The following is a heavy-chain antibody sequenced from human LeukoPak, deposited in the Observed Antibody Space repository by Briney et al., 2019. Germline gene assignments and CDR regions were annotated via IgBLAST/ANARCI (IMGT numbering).Heavy chain of an antibody. D-gene: IGHD3-10*01. V-gene: IGHV3-30*03. CDR2: ISYDGSNK. CDR1: GFTFSSYG. Sequence: GGSLRLSCAASGFTFSSYGMHWVRQAPGKGLEWVAVISYDGSNKYYADSVKGRFTISRDNSKNTLYLQMNSLRSDDTAVYYCARDGRGYYGSVDYKGNWFDPWGQGTLVTVSS. J-gene: IGHJ5*02. CDR3: ARDGRGYYGSVDYKGNWFDP.